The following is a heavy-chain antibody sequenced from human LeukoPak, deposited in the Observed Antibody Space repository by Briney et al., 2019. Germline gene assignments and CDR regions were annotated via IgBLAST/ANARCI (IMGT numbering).Heavy chain of an antibody. J-gene: IGHJ6*02. Sequence: SGTLSLTCTVSGGSISSSSYYWGWIRQPPGKGLEWIGSIYYSGSTYYNPSLKSRVTISVDTSKNQFSLKLSSVTAADTAVYYCARFLELYGSGSGMDVWGQGTTVTVSS. CDR1: GGSISSSSYY. CDR3: ARFLELYGSGSGMDV. V-gene: IGHV4-39*01. CDR2: IYYSGST. D-gene: IGHD3-10*01.